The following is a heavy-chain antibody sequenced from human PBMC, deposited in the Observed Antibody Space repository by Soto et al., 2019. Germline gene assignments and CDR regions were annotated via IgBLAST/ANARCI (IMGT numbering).Heavy chain of an antibody. CDR2: ISYSGST. Sequence: SETLSLTCTVSGGAIISDYWSWIRQPPGKGLEWIGYISYSGSTNYNPSLKSLATISVDTSKNQFSLKLSSVTAADTAVYYCARVLSGTSLFDSWGQGTLVTVSS. D-gene: IGHD1-26*01. CDR3: ARVLSGTSLFDS. V-gene: IGHV4-59*01. J-gene: IGHJ4*02. CDR1: GGAIISDY.